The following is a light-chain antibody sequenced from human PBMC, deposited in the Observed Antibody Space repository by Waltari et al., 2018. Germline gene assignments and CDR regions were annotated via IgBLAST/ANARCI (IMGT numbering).Light chain of an antibody. V-gene: IGLV3-19*01. CDR3: HSRDSSSTRF. J-gene: IGLJ2*01. Sequence: SSELTQDPTVSVALGQTVRITCQGDSLRRYYPSWYQQRPGQAPNLVLYGQNSRPSGIPDRFSGSISGNTASLTITGAQAEDEADYYCHSRDSSSTRFFGGGTRLTV. CDR2: GQN. CDR1: SLRRYY.